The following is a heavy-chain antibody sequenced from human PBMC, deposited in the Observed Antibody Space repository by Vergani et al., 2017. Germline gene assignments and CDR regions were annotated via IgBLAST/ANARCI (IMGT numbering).Heavy chain of an antibody. J-gene: IGHJ6*02. D-gene: IGHD2-2*01. V-gene: IGHV3-48*03. CDR2: ISSSSSTI. CDR3: AGYRYCSSTSCYAYYYYGMDV. CDR1: GFTFSSYE. Sequence: EVHLVESGGGLVKPGGSLRLSCAASGFTFSSYEMNWVRQAPGKGLEWVSYISSSSSTIYYADSVKGRLSISRDNAKNSLYLQMNSLRAEDTAVYYCAGYRYCSSTSCYAYYYYGMDVWGQGTTVTVSS.